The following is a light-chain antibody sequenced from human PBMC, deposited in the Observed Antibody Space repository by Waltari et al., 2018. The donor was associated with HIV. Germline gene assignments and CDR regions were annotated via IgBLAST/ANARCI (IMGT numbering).Light chain of an antibody. CDR2: GAS. V-gene: IGKV3-15*01. J-gene: IGKJ4*01. Sequence: EIVLTQSPPTLSVSRGEAATLSCRASPGLSSYLACYQHLPGQAPRLLIYGASTRATGTPVRFSGGGSGTEFSLTISSLRSEDSAVYYCQQFHNWPHTFGGGTTVEIK. CDR3: QQFHNWPHT. CDR1: PGLSSY.